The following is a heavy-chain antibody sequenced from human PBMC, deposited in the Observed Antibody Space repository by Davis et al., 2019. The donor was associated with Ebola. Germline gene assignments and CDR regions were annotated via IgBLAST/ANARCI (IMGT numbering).Heavy chain of an antibody. Sequence: PSETLSLTCTVSGGSISSGDYYWSWIRQPPGKGLEWIGYIYYSGSTYYNPSLKSRVTISVDTSKNQFSLKLSSVTAADTAVYYCARARRDGYNENFDYWGQGTLVTVSS. CDR1: GGSISSGDYY. D-gene: IGHD5-24*01. J-gene: IGHJ4*02. CDR2: IYYSGST. V-gene: IGHV4-30-4*01. CDR3: ARARRDGYNENFDY.